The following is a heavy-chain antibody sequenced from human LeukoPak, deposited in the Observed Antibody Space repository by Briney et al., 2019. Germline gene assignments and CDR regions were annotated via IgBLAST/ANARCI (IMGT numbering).Heavy chain of an antibody. Sequence: ASVKVSCKASGYTFTSYDINWVRQATGQGLEWMGWMNPNSGNTGYAQKFQGRVTITRNTSISTAYMELSSLRSEDTAVYYCARDQEYYYDSSGYYHRFLDYWGQGTPVTVSS. V-gene: IGHV1-8*03. CDR3: ARDQEYYYDSSGYYHRFLDY. D-gene: IGHD3-22*01. CDR1: GYTFTSYD. CDR2: MNPNSGNT. J-gene: IGHJ4*02.